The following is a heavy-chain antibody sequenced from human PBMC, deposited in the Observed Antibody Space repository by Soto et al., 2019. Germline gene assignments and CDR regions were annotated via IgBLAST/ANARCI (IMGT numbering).Heavy chain of an antibody. CDR2: INSDGSST. J-gene: IGHJ4*02. CDR3: TTDHDSSGYHDY. D-gene: IGHD3-22*01. CDR1: GFTFSSYW. V-gene: IGHV3-74*01. Sequence: GGSLRLSCAASGFTFSSYWMHWVRQAPGKGLVWVSRINSDGSSTSYADSVKGRFTISRDDSKNTLYLQMNSLKTEDTAVYYCTTDHDSSGYHDYWGQGTLVTVSS.